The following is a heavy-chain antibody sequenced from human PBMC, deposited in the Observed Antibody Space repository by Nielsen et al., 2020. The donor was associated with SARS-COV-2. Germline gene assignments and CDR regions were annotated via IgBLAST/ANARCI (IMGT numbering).Heavy chain of an antibody. CDR2: ISWNSGSI. CDR3: AKAWFHDYGDYNGMDV. Sequence: GGSLRLSCAASGFTFDDYAMHWVRQAPGKGLEWVSGISWNSGSIGYADSVKGRFTISRDNAKNSLYLQMNSLRAEDTALYYCAKAWFHDYGDYNGMDVWGQGTTVTVSS. J-gene: IGHJ6*02. V-gene: IGHV3-9*01. CDR1: GFTFDDYA. D-gene: IGHD4-17*01.